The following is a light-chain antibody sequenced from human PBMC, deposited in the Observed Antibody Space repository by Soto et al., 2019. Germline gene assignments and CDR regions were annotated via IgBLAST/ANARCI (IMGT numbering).Light chain of an antibody. CDR3: CSYAGNGAWV. V-gene: IGLV2-23*02. J-gene: IGLJ3*02. Sequence: QSALTQPASVSGSPGQSITISCTGTSSDVGSSNLVSWYQQHPGKAPKLIIFEVNRRPSGVSDRFSGSKSGNTASLTISGLQAEDEADFFCCSYAGNGAWVFGGGTKLTVL. CDR2: EVN. CDR1: SSDVGSSNL.